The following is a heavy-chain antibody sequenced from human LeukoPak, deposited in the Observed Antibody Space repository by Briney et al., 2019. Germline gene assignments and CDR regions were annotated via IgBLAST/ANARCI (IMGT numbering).Heavy chain of an antibody. J-gene: IGHJ4*02. CDR1: GFTFSSYD. D-gene: IGHD6-13*01. CDR3: AKLGSSWYYFDS. CDR2: ISGSGGIT. Sequence: GGSLRLACAASGFTFSSYDMVWVRQAPGKGLEWVSDISGSGGITNYADSVKGRFIISRDSSKETLDLQMNSLRVEDTAVYYCAKLGSSWYYFDSWGQGTLVTVSS. V-gene: IGHV3-23*01.